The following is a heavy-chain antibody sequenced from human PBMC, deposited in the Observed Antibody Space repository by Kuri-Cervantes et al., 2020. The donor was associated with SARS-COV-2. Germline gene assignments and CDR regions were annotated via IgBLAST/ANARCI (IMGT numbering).Heavy chain of an antibody. CDR3: AGAGYYYGMDV. CDR1: GASINSYY. J-gene: IGHJ6*02. CDR2: IYSSGST. Sequence: SETLSLTCTVSGASINSYYWSWIRQSPGKGLEWIGYIYSSGSTNYNPSLKSRVTISVDTSNNQFSLKLKSVTAADTAVYYCAGAGYYYGMDVWGQGTTVTVSS. V-gene: IGHV4-59*01.